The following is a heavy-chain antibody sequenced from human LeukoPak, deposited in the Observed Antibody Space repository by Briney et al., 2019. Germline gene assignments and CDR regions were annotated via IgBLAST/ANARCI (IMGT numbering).Heavy chain of an antibody. CDR3: AREYSSSRSDYYYGMDV. CDR1: EFPLENLT. J-gene: IGHJ6*02. D-gene: IGHD6-6*01. V-gene: IGHV3-43*01. CDR2: IGWDGGST. Sequence: GPLNLSCAASEFPLENLTRHWFRQARGRGWRGSSLIGWDGGSTYYADSVKGRFTISRDNSKNSLYLQMNSLRTEDTALYYCAREYSSSRSDYYYGMDVWGQGTTVTVSS.